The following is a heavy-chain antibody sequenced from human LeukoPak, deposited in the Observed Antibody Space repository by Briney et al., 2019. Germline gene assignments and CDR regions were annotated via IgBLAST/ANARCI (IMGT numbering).Heavy chain of an antibody. Sequence: ASGKVSCKASGYTFTSYNINWGRQATGQGLGWMGGMNPNSGNTGYAQKFQGRVTTTRNTSISTAYMELSSLRSEDTAVYYCARTSSGWYGGSFDPWGQGTLVTVSS. CDR2: MNPNSGNT. J-gene: IGHJ5*02. CDR1: GYTFTSYN. CDR3: ARTSSGWYGGSFDP. D-gene: IGHD6-19*01. V-gene: IGHV1-8*01.